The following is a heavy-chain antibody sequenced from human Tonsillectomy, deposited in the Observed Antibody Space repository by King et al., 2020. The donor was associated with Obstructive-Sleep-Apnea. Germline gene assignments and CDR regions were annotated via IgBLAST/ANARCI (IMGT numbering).Heavy chain of an antibody. J-gene: IGHJ2*01. CDR2: IYYSGST. Sequence: VPLQESGPELVKPSETLSLTCTVSGGSISSYYWSWIRQPPGKGLEWIGYIYYSGSTNYNPSLKSRVTISVDTSKNQFSLKLSSVTAADTAVYYCARTYYYDSSGYFYGDWYFDLWGRGTLVTVSS. CDR3: ARTYYYDSSGYFYGDWYFDL. D-gene: IGHD3-22*01. CDR1: GGSISSYY. V-gene: IGHV4-59*01.